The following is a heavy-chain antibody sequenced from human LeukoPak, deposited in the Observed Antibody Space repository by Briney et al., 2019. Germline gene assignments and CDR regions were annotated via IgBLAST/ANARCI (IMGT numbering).Heavy chain of an antibody. CDR1: GFNFGDYA. Sequence: GGSLRLSCTASGFNFGDYAMNWVRQAPGKGLEEVGFIRSKAYGGTTEYAASVKGRFTISRDDSKSIAYLQMNSLKTEDTAVYYCAREAENYGLPFDIWGQGTMVTVSS. J-gene: IGHJ3*02. D-gene: IGHD3-10*01. CDR2: IRSKAYGGTT. CDR3: AREAENYGLPFDI. V-gene: IGHV3-49*04.